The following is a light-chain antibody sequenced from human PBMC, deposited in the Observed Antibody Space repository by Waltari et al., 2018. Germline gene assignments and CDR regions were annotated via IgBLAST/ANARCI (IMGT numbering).Light chain of an antibody. V-gene: IGLV3-1*01. J-gene: IGLJ2*01. CDR1: KLGDKF. Sequence: SYDLTQPPSVSVSPGQTANITCSGDKLGDKFAYWYQQKPGQSPVLVVFQDTKRPSGIPGRFSGSNFGNIATLTISGTQAMDEADYYCQTWDSSTAFVVFGGGTKLTVL. CDR2: QDT. CDR3: QTWDSSTAFVV.